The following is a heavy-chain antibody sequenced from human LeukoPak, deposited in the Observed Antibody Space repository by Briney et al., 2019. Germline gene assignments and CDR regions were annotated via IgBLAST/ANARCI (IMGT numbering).Heavy chain of an antibody. D-gene: IGHD3-3*01. Sequence: GGSLRLSCAASGFTFSDYYMSWIRQAPGKGLEWVSHISSSGSTIYYADSVKGRFTISRDNAKNSLYLQMNSLRAEDTAVYYCARDQGPRFWSGYPYGGFDPWGQGTLVTVSS. CDR3: ARDQGPRFWSGYPYGGFDP. J-gene: IGHJ5*02. CDR1: GFTFSDYY. V-gene: IGHV3-11*04. CDR2: ISSSGSTI.